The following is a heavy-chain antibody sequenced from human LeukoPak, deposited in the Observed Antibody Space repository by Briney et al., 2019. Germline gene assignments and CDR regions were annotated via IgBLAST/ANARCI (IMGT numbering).Heavy chain of an antibody. Sequence: GESLRISCKGSGYSFTSYRISWVRQMPGKGLEWMGRIDPSDSYTNYSPSFQGHVTISADKSISTAYLQWSSLKASDTAMYYCARRGYYDILTGYYRGDYYYGMDVWGQGTTVTVSS. V-gene: IGHV5-10-1*01. CDR3: ARRGYYDILTGYYRGDYYYGMDV. CDR1: GYSFTSYR. D-gene: IGHD3-9*01. CDR2: IDPSDSYT. J-gene: IGHJ6*02.